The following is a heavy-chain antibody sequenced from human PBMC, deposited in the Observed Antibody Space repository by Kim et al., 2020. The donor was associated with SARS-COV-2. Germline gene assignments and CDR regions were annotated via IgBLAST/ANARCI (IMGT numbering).Heavy chain of an antibody. V-gene: IGHV3-23*01. Sequence: GGSLRLSCAASGFTFSSYAMSWVRQAPGKGLEWVSAISGSGGSTYYADSVKGRFTISRDNSKNTLYLQMNSLRAEDTAVYYCAKFKRLGYTVGLYYWGQGTLVTVSS. CDR2: ISGSGGST. D-gene: IGHD1-1*01. CDR3: AKFKRLGYTVGLYY. J-gene: IGHJ4*02. CDR1: GFTFSSYA.